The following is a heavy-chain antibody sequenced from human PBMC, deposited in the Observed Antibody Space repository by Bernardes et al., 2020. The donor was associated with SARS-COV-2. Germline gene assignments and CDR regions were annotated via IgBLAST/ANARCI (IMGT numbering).Heavy chain of an antibody. CDR1: GGPINSTTYF. V-gene: IGHV4-39*01. CDR3: ARHGQWGNSDYDYGSHYYYGMDV. Sequence: SETLSLTCTVSGGPINSTTYFWGWIRQTPGKGLDWIGSIYYSGTAYYNPSLKSRVTISVDTSKSHFSLRLTSLTATDTAVYYCARHGQWGNSDYDYGSHYYYGMDVWGQGTTVTVSS. CDR2: IYYSGTA. D-gene: IGHD5-12*01. J-gene: IGHJ6*02.